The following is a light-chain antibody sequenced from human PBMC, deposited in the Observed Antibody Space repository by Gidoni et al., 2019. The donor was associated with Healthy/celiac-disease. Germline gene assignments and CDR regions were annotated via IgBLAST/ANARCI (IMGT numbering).Light chain of an antibody. J-gene: IGKJ2*01. CDR2: AAS. CDR1: QSISSY. V-gene: IGKV1-39*01. CDR3: QQSYSTPYT. Sequence: DIQMTQSPSSLSASVGDRVTITCRASQSISSYLHWYQQKPGKAPKLLIYAASSLQRGVPSRFSGSGSGTDFTLTISSLQPEDFATYYCQQSYSTPYTFXQXTKLEIK.